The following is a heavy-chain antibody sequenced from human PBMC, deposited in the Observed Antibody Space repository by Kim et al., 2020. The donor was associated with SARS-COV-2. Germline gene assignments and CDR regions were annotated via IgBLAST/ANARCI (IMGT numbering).Heavy chain of an antibody. D-gene: IGHD6-13*01. CDR2: IYYSGST. CDR3: AREKRIAAAGTRWFDP. CDR1: GGSISSYY. V-gene: IGHV4-59*13. Sequence: SETLSLTCTVSGGSISSYYWSWIRQPPGKGLEWIGYIYYSGSTNYNPSLKSRATISVDTSKNQFSLKLSSVTAADTAVYYCAREKRIAAAGTRWFDPWGQGTLVTVSS. J-gene: IGHJ5*02.